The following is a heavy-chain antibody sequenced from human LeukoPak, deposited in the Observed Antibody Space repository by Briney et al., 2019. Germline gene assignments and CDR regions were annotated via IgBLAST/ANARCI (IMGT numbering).Heavy chain of an antibody. Sequence: SETLSLTCTVSGGSISSYYWSWIRQPPGKGLEWIGYIYYSGSTNYNPSLKSRVTISVDTSKNQFSLKLSSVTAADTAVYYCARLPLAVAGTRYYHYYYMDVWGKGTTVTVSS. V-gene: IGHV4-59*01. CDR3: ARLPLAVAGTRYYHYYYMDV. CDR1: GGSISSYY. CDR2: IYYSGST. J-gene: IGHJ6*03. D-gene: IGHD6-19*01.